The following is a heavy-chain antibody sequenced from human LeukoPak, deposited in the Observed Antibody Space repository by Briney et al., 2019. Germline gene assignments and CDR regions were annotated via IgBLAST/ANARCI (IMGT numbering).Heavy chain of an antibody. CDR1: GYTFTGYY. CDR3: ARAPRDYYDSSGYHLPLYFDY. CDR2: INPNSGGT. D-gene: IGHD3-22*01. Sequence: ASVKVSCKASGYTFTGYYMHWVRQAPGQGLEWMGWINPNSGGTNYAQKFQGWVTMTRDTSISTAYMELSRLRSDDTAVYYCARAPRDYYDSSGYHLPLYFDYWGQGTLVTVSS. J-gene: IGHJ4*02. V-gene: IGHV1-2*04.